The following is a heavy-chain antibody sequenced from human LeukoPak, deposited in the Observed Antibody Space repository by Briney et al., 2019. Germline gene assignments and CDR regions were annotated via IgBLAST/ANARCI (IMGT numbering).Heavy chain of an antibody. CDR2: IYYSGST. D-gene: IGHD3-22*01. CDR3: ARVIRNYYDSSGNFDY. V-gene: IGHV4-39*07. CDR1: GDSISSTNYY. Sequence: SETLSLTCTVSGDSISSTNYYWGWIRQPPGKGLEWIGSIYYSGSTYYNPSLKSRVTISVDTSKNQFSLKLSSVTAADTAVYYCARVIRNYYDSSGNFDYWGQGTLVTVSS. J-gene: IGHJ4*02.